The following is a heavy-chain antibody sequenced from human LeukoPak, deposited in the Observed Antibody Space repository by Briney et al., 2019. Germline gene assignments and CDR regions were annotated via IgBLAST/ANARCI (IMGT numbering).Heavy chain of an antibody. D-gene: IGHD2-15*01. Sequence: GGSLRLSCAASGFSFSNYVMHWVRQAPGKGLEYVSAIMPNGETRGYANSMKGRFTISRDNSKNTLYLQMGSLRAEGMAIYYCARDRDGGFAFDIWGQGTLVTVSS. CDR3: ARDRDGGFAFDI. CDR1: GFSFSNYV. CDR2: IMPNGETR. J-gene: IGHJ3*02. V-gene: IGHV3-64*01.